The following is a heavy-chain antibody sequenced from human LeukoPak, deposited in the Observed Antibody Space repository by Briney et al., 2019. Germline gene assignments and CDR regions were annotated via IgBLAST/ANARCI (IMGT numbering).Heavy chain of an antibody. CDR2: IHHTGSF. V-gene: IGHV4-59*01. Sequence: SETLSLTCTIFGASTSDYYWSWVRQPPGKGLEWIGYIHHTGSFDYNPSLNSRATISLDTSKNQFSLKLTSVTAADTAVYYCATHSPGLRFLEWTPLPYMDVWGKGTTVTVSS. CDR3: ATHSPGLRFLEWTPLPYMDV. D-gene: IGHD3-3*01. CDR1: GASTSDYY. J-gene: IGHJ6*03.